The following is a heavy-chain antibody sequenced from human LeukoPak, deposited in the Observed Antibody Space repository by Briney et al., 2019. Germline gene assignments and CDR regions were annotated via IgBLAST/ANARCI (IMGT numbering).Heavy chain of an antibody. J-gene: IGHJ4*02. CDR3: TTESPDY. CDR2: IKSKTDCGTT. CDR1: GFTFSNAW. Sequence: GGSLRLSCAASGFTFSNAWMSWVRQAPGKGLEWVGRIKSKTDCGTTDYAAPVKGRFTISRDDSKNTLYLQMNSLKTEDTAVYYCTTESPDYWGQGTLVTVSS. V-gene: IGHV3-15*01.